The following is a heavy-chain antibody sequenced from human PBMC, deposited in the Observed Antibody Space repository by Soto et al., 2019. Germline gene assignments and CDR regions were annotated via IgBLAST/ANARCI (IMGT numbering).Heavy chain of an antibody. CDR3: AREDIVVVPAAVTYYYGMDV. Sequence: VGSLRLSCAASGFTFSSYSMNWVRQAPGKGLEWVSSISSGSSYIYYADSVKGRFTISRDNAKNSLYLQMNSLRAEDTAVYYCAREDIVVVPAAVTYYYGMDVWGQGTTVTVSS. J-gene: IGHJ6*02. V-gene: IGHV3-21*01. CDR1: GFTFSSYS. CDR2: ISSGSSYI. D-gene: IGHD2-2*01.